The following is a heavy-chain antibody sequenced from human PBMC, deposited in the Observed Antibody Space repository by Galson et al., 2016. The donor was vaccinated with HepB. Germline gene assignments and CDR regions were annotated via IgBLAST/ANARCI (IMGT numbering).Heavy chain of an antibody. CDR2: IYYSGNT. CDR3: ARPDDYTGYDSVAFAY. CDR1: GGSISSNSYY. J-gene: IGHJ4*02. D-gene: IGHD5-12*01. Sequence: SETLSLTCTVSGGSISSNSYYWGWIRQPPGKGLEWIGSIYYSGNTYYNPSLKSRVTISVDTSKNQFSLKVTSVTAADTAVYFCARPDDYTGYDSVAFAYWGQGTLVTVSS. V-gene: IGHV4-39*01.